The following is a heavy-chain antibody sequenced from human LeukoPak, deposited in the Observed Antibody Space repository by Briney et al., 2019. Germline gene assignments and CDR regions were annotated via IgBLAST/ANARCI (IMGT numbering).Heavy chain of an antibody. CDR3: ARLGSGELDIDY. Sequence: PGGSLRLSCAASGFTFSSYAMHWVRQAPGKGLEYVSAISSNGGSTYYANSVKDRFTISRDNSKNTLYLQMGSLRAEDMVVYYCARLGSGELDIDYWGQGTLVTVSS. D-gene: IGHD1-26*01. CDR1: GFTFSSYA. V-gene: IGHV3-64*01. J-gene: IGHJ4*02. CDR2: ISSNGGST.